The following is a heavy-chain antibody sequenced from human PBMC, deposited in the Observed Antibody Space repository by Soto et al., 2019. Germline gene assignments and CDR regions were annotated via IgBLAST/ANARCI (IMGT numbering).Heavy chain of an antibody. CDR3: APRLGSLVDY. CDR2: IYYSGST. CDR1: GGSFSSGSYY. J-gene: IGHJ4*02. V-gene: IGHV4-61*01. Sequence: SETLTLTCTVSGGSFSSGSYYWSWIRQPPGKGLEWIGYIYYSGSTNYNPSLKSRATISVDTSKTQFSLKLSSVTAADTAVYYCAPRLGSLVDYWGQGTLVTVSS. D-gene: IGHD6-25*01.